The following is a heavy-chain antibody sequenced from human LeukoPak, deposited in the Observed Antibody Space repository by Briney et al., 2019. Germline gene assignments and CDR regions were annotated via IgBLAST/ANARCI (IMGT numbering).Heavy chain of an antibody. V-gene: IGHV3-7*01. J-gene: IGHJ4*02. CDR3: TRGGGSYSGGKFDY. D-gene: IGHD1-26*01. Sequence: GGSLRLSCAASGFTFSNYWMSWVRQAPGKGLEWVANIKRDAGDTYYLDSVRGRFTISRDNAKNSLYLQLNSLRGEDTAVYYCTRGGGSYSGGKFDYWGQGTLVTVPS. CDR1: GFTFSNYW. CDR2: IKRDAGDT.